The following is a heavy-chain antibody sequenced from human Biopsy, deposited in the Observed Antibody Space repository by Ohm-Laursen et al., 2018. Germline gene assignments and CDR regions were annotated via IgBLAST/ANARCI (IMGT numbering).Heavy chain of an antibody. Sequence: GTLSLTCAVYGAPFSGYYWSWIRQPPGKGLEWIGEINHRGSTNYNPSLKSRVTISVDTSKNHFSLKLRSVPAADTAVYYCSRGVDYYDPYYYYGLDVWGQGTTVTVSS. CDR2: INHRGST. V-gene: IGHV4-34*01. D-gene: IGHD3-16*01. J-gene: IGHJ6*02. CDR1: GAPFSGYY. CDR3: SRGVDYYDPYYYYGLDV.